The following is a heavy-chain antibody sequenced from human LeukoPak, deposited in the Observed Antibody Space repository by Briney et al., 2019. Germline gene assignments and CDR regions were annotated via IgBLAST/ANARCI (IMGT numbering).Heavy chain of an antibody. Sequence: SETLSLTCTVSGGSISSGGYYWSWIRQHPGKGLEWIGYICYSGSTYYNPSLKSRVTISVDTSKNQFSLKLSSVAAADTAVYYCARGFSRDGAFDIWGQGTMVTVSS. CDR2: ICYSGST. V-gene: IGHV4-31*03. CDR1: GGSISSGGYY. D-gene: IGHD5-24*01. J-gene: IGHJ3*02. CDR3: ARGFSRDGAFDI.